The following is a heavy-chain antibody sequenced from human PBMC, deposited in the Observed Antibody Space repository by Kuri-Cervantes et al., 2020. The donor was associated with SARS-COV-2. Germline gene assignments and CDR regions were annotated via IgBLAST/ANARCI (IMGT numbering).Heavy chain of an antibody. CDR2: INHSGST. CDR3: ARVRYCSSTSYRHCGWFDP. D-gene: IGHD2-2*01. CDR1: GFTFSNAW. J-gene: IGHJ5*02. V-gene: IGHV4-34*01. Sequence: GSLRLSCAASGFTFSNAWMNWVRQPPGKGLEWIGEINHSGSTNYNPSLKSRVTISVDTSKNQFSLKLSSVTAADTAVYYCARVRYCSSTSYRHCGWFDPWGQGTLVTVSS.